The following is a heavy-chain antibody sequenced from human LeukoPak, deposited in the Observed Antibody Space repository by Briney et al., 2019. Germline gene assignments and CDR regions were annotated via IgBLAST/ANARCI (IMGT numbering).Heavy chain of an antibody. Sequence: SVKVSCKASGYTFTSYAISWVRQAPGQGLEWMGAIIPIFGTANYAQKFQGRVTITADESTSTAYMELSSLRAEDTAVYYCAKGFRSTHFKAEYFQHWGQGTLVTVSS. CDR1: GYTFTSYA. CDR2: IIPIFGTA. CDR3: AKGFRSTHFKAEYFQH. V-gene: IGHV1-69*13. J-gene: IGHJ1*01. D-gene: IGHD2/OR15-2a*01.